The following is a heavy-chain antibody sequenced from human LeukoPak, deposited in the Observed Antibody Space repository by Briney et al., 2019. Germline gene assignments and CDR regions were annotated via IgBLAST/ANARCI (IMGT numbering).Heavy chain of an antibody. CDR3: AKVSLGYCSGGSCYYLDY. Sequence: PGGSLRLSCAASGFTFSSYWMHWVRQAPGKGLVWVSRITSDGSSTSYADSVKGRFTISRDNAKNTLYLQMNSLRAEDTAIYYCAKVSLGYCSGGSCYYLDYWGQGTLVTVSS. J-gene: IGHJ4*02. CDR2: ITSDGSST. D-gene: IGHD2-15*01. V-gene: IGHV3-74*01. CDR1: GFTFSSYW.